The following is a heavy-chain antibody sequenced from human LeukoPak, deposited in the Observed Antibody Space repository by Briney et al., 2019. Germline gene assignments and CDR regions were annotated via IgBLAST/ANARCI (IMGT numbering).Heavy chain of an antibody. J-gene: IGHJ4*02. V-gene: IGHV3-48*03. CDR3: AKGVRGVAYFDY. Sequence: GGSLRLSCEASGFTFSHHNMNWVRQAPGKGLEWVSYISSSGSTIYYADSVKGRFTISRDNAKNSLYLQMNSLRAEDTAVYYCAKGVRGVAYFDYWGQGTLVTVSS. D-gene: IGHD3-10*01. CDR2: ISSSGSTI. CDR1: GFTFSHHN.